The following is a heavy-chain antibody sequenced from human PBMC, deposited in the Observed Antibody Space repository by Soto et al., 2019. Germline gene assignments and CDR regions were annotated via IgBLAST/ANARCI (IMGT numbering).Heavy chain of an antibody. D-gene: IGHD5-18*01. Sequence: QVQLVESGGGVVQPGRSLRLSCAASGFIFSSYAMHWVRQAPGKGLEWVAVISYDGSNKYSADSVKGRFSISRDNSKNTVYLQMNSLRAEDTAVYYCAKATYGYVLRSYIDYWGQGTLVTVSS. V-gene: IGHV3-30*18. CDR3: AKATYGYVLRSYIDY. J-gene: IGHJ4*02. CDR2: ISYDGSNK. CDR1: GFIFSSYA.